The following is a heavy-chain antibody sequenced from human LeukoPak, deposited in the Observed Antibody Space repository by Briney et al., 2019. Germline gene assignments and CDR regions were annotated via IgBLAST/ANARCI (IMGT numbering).Heavy chain of an antibody. CDR1: GYTFTSSG. J-gene: IGHJ4*02. D-gene: IGHD3-22*01. V-gene: IGHV1-18*01. CDR2: ISAYNGNT. Sequence: ASVKVSRKASGYTFTSSGISWVRQAPGQGLEWMGWISAYNGNTNYAQKLQGRVTMTTDTSTSTAYMELRSLRSDDTAVYYCARDRGYYDSSGYYYFDYWGQGTLVTVSS. CDR3: ARDRGYYDSSGYYYFDY.